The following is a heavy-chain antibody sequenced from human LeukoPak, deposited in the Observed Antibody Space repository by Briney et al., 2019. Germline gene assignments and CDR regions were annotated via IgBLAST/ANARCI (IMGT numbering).Heavy chain of an antibody. Sequence: GRSLRLSCAASGFTFSNSALSWVRLAPGQGLQWVAGIGGTKVPNTWYADSVKGRFTISRDDSKSTLYLQMRSLRGEDTALYYCVKFAPGLLSGGWFDPWGQGTLVTVSS. J-gene: IGHJ5*02. CDR3: VKFAPGLLSGGWFDP. V-gene: IGHV3-23*01. CDR2: IGGTKVPNT. D-gene: IGHD3-10*01. CDR1: GFTFSNSA.